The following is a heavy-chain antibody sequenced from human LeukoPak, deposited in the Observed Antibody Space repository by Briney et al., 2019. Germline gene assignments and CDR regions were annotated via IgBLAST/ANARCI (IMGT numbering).Heavy chain of an antibody. CDR2: IYYSGST. Sequence: SETLSLTCAVYGGSFSGYYWSWIRQPPGKGLEWIGYIYYSGSTNYNPSLKSRVTISVDTSKNQFSLKLSSVTAADTAVYYCARHPGSSWSLPHWFDPWGQGTLVTVSS. CDR3: ARHPGSSWSLPHWFDP. V-gene: IGHV4-59*08. J-gene: IGHJ5*02. CDR1: GGSFSGYY. D-gene: IGHD6-13*01.